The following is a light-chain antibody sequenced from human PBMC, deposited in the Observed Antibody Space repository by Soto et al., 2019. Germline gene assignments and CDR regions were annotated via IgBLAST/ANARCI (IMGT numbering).Light chain of an antibody. CDR3: SSYESNNLYV. V-gene: IGLV2-14*01. CDR1: SSDVGRYNY. CDR2: EVS. Sequence: QSVLTQPASVSGSPGQSITISCSGTSSDVGRYNYVSWYQQHPGKAPKLMIYEVSNRPSGVSHRFSGSKSGNTASLTISGLQAEDEADYYCSSYESNNLYVFGTGTKVTVL. J-gene: IGLJ1*01.